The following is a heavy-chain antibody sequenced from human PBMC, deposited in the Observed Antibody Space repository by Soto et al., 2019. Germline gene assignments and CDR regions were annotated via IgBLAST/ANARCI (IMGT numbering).Heavy chain of an antibody. Sequence: QVQLVESGGGVVQPGRSLRLSCAASGFTFSSYGMHWVRQAPGKGLEWVAVISSDGSDKNYADSVKGRFSISRDNSRNTLFLQMNSLRPEDTDVFYCAKEPYDSTGFYYSFHHWGQGTLVTVSS. J-gene: IGHJ4*02. CDR1: GFTFSSYG. V-gene: IGHV3-30*18. CDR3: AKEPYDSTGFYYSFHH. D-gene: IGHD3-22*01. CDR2: ISSDGSDK.